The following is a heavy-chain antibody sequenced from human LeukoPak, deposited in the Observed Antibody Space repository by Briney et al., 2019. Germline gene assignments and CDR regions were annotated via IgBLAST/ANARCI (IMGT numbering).Heavy chain of an antibody. J-gene: IGHJ4*02. Sequence: GGSLRLSCAASGFTFSGSAMHWVRQASGKGLEWVGRIRSKANSYATAYAASVKGRFTISRDDSKNTAYLQMNSLKTEDTAVYYRTCDSSGYYPFDYWGQGTLVTVSS. V-gene: IGHV3-73*01. D-gene: IGHD3-22*01. CDR3: TCDSSGYYPFDY. CDR1: GFTFSGSA. CDR2: IRSKANSYAT.